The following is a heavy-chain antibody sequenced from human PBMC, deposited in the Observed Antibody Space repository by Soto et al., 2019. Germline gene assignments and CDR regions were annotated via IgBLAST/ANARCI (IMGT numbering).Heavy chain of an antibody. CDR3: ARASTTVTTLDY. J-gene: IGHJ4*02. D-gene: IGHD4-17*01. CDR1: GGSISSGGYS. V-gene: IGHV4-30-2*01. Sequence: QLQLQESGSGLVKPSQTLSLTCAVSGGSISSGGYSWSWIRQPPGKGLEWIGYIYHSGSTYYNPALKSQVTISVDRSKNQFSLKLSSVPAADTAVYYCARASTTVTTLDYWGQGTLVTVSS. CDR2: IYHSGST.